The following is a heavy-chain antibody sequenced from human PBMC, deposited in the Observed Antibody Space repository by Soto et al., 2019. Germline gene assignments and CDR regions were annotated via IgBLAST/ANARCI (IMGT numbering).Heavy chain of an antibody. CDR2: ISSSSSYT. CDR3: ARYLGSGIPVLDLEKSHWFDP. J-gene: IGHJ5*02. Sequence: GGSLRLSCAASGFTFSDYYMSWIRQAPGKGLEWVSYISSSSSYTNYADSVKGRFTISRGNAKNSLYLQMNSLRAEDTAVYYCARYLGSGIPVLDLEKSHWFDPWGQGTLVTVSS. CDR1: GFTFSDYY. D-gene: IGHD3-10*01. V-gene: IGHV3-11*06.